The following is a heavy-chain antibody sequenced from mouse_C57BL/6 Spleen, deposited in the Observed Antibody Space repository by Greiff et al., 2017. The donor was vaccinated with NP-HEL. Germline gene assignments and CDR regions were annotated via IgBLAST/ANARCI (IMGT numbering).Heavy chain of an antibody. CDR1: GYTFTSYW. D-gene: IGHD2-5*01. CDR2: IHPSDSDT. CDR3: AIGLYSNYGRAY. Sequence: QVQLKQPGAELVKPGASVKVSCKASGYTFTSYWMHWVKQRPGQGLEWIGRIHPSDSDTNYNQKFKGKATLTVDKSSSTAYMQLSSLTSEDSAVYYCAIGLYSNYGRAYWGQGTLVTVSA. V-gene: IGHV1-74*01. J-gene: IGHJ3*01.